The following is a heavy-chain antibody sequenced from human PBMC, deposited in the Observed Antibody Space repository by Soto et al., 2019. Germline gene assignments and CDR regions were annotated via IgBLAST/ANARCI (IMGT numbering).Heavy chain of an antibody. CDR1: GFTVSSNY. D-gene: IGHD7-27*01. Sequence: AASGFTVSSNYMSWVRQAPGKGLEWVSVIYSGGSTYYADSVKGRFTISRDNSKNTLYLQMNILRAEDTAVYYCARPLTSFDIWGQGTMVTVSS. CDR2: IYSGGST. CDR3: ARPLTSFDI. V-gene: IGHV3-66*04. J-gene: IGHJ3*02.